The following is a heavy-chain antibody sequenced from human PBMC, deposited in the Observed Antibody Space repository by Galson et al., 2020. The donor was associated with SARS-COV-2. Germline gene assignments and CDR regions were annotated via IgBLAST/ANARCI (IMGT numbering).Heavy chain of an antibody. CDR3: ARDWEASKNIVIHYYYGMDV. V-gene: IGHV6-1*01. Sequence: SQTLSLTCAISGDSVSSNSAAWNWIRQSPSRGLEWLGRTYYRSKWYNDYAVSVKSRITINPDTSKNQFSLQLNSVTPEDTAVYYCARDWEASKNIVIHYYYGMDVWGQGTTVTVSS. D-gene: IGHD1-26*01. J-gene: IGHJ6*02. CDR1: GDSVSSNSAA. CDR2: TYYRSKWYN.